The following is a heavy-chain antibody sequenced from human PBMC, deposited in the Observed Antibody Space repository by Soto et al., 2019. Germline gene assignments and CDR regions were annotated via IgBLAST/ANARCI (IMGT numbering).Heavy chain of an antibody. CDR2: IIPIFGTA. D-gene: IGHD6-19*01. CDR1: GGTFSSYA. Sequence: QVQLVQSGAEVKKPGSSVKVSCKASGGTFSSYAISWVRQAPGQGLEWMGGIIPIFGTANYAQKFQGRFTITADESTSTAYMGLSSLRSEDTAVYYCARRSGSSGWYWFDPWGQGTLVTVSS. V-gene: IGHV1-69*01. CDR3: ARRSGSSGWYWFDP. J-gene: IGHJ5*02.